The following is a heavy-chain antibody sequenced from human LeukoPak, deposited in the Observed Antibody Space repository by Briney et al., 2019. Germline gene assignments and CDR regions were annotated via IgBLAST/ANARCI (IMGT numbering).Heavy chain of an antibody. CDR1: GFTISTYG. V-gene: IGHV3-23*01. Sequence: TGGSLRLSCAASGFTISTYGMSWVRQAPGKGLEWGSSISGGTTYYADSVKGRFTISRDNSKNTVSLQMNSLRAEDTAVYYCAKSVYHSGNYWGQGTLVTVSS. D-gene: IGHD3-10*01. J-gene: IGHJ4*02. CDR3: AKSVYHSGNY. CDR2: ISGGTT.